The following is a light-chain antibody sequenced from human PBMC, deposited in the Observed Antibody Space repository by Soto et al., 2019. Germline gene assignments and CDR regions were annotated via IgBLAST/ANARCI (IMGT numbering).Light chain of an antibody. CDR2: GAS. J-gene: IGKJ1*01. V-gene: IGKV3D-15*01. CDR1: QSVSNN. Sequence: EIVLTQSPATLSFSPGERSTRSCRASQSVSNNYLAWYQQKPGQAPRLLIYGASNRATGIPARFSGSGSGTEFTLTISNLQSEDFAVYYCQQYAKWPPQTFGQGTKVDIK. CDR3: QQYAKWPPQT.